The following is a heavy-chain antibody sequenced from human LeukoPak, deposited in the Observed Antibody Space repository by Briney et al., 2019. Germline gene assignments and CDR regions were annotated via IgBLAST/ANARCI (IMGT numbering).Heavy chain of an antibody. V-gene: IGHV1-18*01. D-gene: IGHD2-2*01. CDR2: ISAYNGNT. CDR1: GYTFTSYG. CDR3: ARDIVVVPAAIFEGFDP. Sequence: ASVKVSCKASGYTFTSYGISWVRQAPGQGLEWMGWISAYNGNTNYAQKLQGRVTMTTDTSTSTAYMELRSLRSDDTAVYYCARDIVVVPAAIFEGFDPWGQGTLVTVSS. J-gene: IGHJ5*02.